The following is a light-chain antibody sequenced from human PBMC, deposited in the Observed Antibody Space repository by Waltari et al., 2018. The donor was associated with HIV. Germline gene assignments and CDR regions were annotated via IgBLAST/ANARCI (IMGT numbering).Light chain of an antibody. CDR3: QSQT. CDR2: AAS. V-gene: IGKV1-27*01. Sequence: DIQMTQSPSSLSASVGDRVTITCRASQGISNYLAWYQQKPGKVPKLLIYAASTLQSWVPARFSGSGSGTDFTLTISSLQPEDVATYYCQSQTFGQGTRLEIK. CDR1: QGISNY. J-gene: IGKJ5*01.